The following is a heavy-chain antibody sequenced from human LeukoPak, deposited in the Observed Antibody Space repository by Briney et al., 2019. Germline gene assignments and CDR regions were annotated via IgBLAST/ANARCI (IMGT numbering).Heavy chain of an antibody. D-gene: IGHD2-2*01. CDR1: GYTLTELS. J-gene: IGHJ3*02. CDR2: FDPEDGET. V-gene: IGHV1-24*01. CDR3: ARDLKFCSSTNCANDAFDI. Sequence: ASVKVSCKVSGYTLTELSMHWVRQAPGKGLEWVGGFDPEDGETIYAQKFQGRVTMTRDTSTSTFYMELSSLRSEDTAVYYCARDLKFCSSTNCANDAFDIWGQGTMVTVSS.